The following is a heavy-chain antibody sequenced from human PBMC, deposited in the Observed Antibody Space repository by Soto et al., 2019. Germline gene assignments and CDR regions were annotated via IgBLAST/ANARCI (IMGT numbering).Heavy chain of an antibody. CDR2: TYYRSKWQN. CDR3: VRTPASGTLDP. D-gene: IGHD6-13*01. Sequence: SQTLSLTCAISGDSVSSNTAAWNWTRQSPSRGLEWLGRTYYRSKWQNDYAVSVKSRITINPDTSKNQFSLQLNSVTPDDTAVYYCVRTPASGTLDPWGQGTLVTVS. CDR1: GDSVSSNTAA. J-gene: IGHJ5*02. V-gene: IGHV6-1*01.